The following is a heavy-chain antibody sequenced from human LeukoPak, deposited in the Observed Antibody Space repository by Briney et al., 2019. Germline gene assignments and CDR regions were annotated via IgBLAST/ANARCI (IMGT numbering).Heavy chain of an antibody. CDR3: ARGADY. Sequence: GGSLRLSCAASGFTFSDYYMSWIRQVPGKGLEWISYISTGGGTIVYADSVKGRFTISRDNANNSLYLQMDNLRVEDTAVYYCARGADYWGQGTLVTVSS. D-gene: IGHD3-16*01. J-gene: IGHJ4*02. CDR2: ISTGGGTI. V-gene: IGHV3-11*04. CDR1: GFTFSDYY.